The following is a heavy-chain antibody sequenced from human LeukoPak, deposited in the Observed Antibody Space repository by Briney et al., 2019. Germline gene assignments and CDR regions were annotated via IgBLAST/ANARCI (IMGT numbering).Heavy chain of an antibody. CDR1: GGSISSSSYY. CDR2: IYYSGST. D-gene: IGHD3-16*02. Sequence: SETLSLTCTVSGGSISSSSYYWGWIRQPPGKGLEWIGSIYYSGSTYYNPSLKSRVTISVDTSKNQFSLKLSFVTAADTAVYYCARLNDYVWGSYRYTGMYFDYWGQGTLVTVSS. J-gene: IGHJ4*02. V-gene: IGHV4-39*01. CDR3: ARLNDYVWGSYRYTGMYFDY.